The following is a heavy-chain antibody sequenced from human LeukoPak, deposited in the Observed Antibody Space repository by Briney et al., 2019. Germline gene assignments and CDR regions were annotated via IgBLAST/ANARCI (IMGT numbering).Heavy chain of an antibody. J-gene: IGHJ3*02. CDR1: GFTFSSYG. CDR3: ARVGSWDAFDI. D-gene: IGHD1-26*01. CDR2: ISSNGGST. V-gene: IGHV3-64*01. Sequence: GGSLRLSCAASGFTFSSYGMHWVRQAPGKGLEYVSAISSNGGSTYYANSVKGRFTISRDNSKNTLYLQMGSLRAEDMAVYYCARVGSWDAFDIWGQGTMVTVSS.